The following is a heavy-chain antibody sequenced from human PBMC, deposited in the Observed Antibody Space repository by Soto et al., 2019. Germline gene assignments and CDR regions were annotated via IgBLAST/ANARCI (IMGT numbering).Heavy chain of an antibody. CDR3: ARDEWVAAAGYFDY. V-gene: IGHV1-18*01. CDR1: GYTFTSYG. Sequence: GASVKVSCKASGYTFTSYGISWVRQAPGQGLEWMGWVSAYNGNTNYAQKLQGRVTMTTDTSTSTAYMELRSLRSDDTAVYYCARDEWVAAAGYFDYWGQGTLVTVSS. J-gene: IGHJ4*02. D-gene: IGHD6-13*01. CDR2: VSAYNGNT.